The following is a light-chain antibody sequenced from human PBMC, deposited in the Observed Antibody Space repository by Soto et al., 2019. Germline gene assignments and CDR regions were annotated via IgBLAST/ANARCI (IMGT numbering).Light chain of an antibody. CDR3: QQRSNWPPIT. V-gene: IGKV3-11*01. CDR1: QSVSSY. CDR2: DAS. Sequence: VLTQSTATLSLSPGYRATLSCRASQSVSSYLAWYQQKPGQAPRLLIYDASNRATGIPARFSGSGSGTDFTLTISSLEPQDFAVYYWQQRSNWPPITFGQGTRLEIK. J-gene: IGKJ5*01.